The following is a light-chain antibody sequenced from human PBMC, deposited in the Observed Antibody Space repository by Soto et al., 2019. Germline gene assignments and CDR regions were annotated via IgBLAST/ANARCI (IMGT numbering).Light chain of an antibody. CDR1: SSNIGAGYD. Sequence: QSVLPQPPSISWAPGQRVTSSCPGSSSNIGAGYDVHWYQQLPGTAPKLLIYGNSNRPSGVPDRFSGSKSGTSASLAITGLQAEDEADYYCQSYDSSLSGYVFGTGTKVTVL. V-gene: IGLV1-40*01. J-gene: IGLJ1*01. CDR2: GNS. CDR3: QSYDSSLSGYV.